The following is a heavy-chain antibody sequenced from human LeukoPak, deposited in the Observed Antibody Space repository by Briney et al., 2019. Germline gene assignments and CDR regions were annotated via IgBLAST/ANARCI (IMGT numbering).Heavy chain of an antibody. CDR3: ARGMYYYDGSGDY. J-gene: IGHJ4*02. CDR1: GGSFSVYY. CDR2: INHSGST. V-gene: IGHV4-34*01. Sequence: SETLSLTCAVYGGSFSVYYWSWIRQPPGKGLEWIGEINHSGSTNYNPSLKSRVTISINTSKNQFSLNLTSVTAADTAVYYCARGMYYYDGSGDYWGQGILVTVSS. D-gene: IGHD3-22*01.